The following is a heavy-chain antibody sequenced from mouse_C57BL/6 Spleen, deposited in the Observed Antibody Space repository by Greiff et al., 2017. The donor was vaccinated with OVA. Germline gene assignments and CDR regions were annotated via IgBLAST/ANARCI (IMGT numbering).Heavy chain of an antibody. Sequence: DVQLQESGPGLVKPSQSLSLTCSVTGYSITSGYYWNWIRQFPGNKLEWMGYISYDGSNNYNPSLKNRISITRDTSKNQFFLKLNSVTTEDTATYYCARGLRYFDDWGKGTTLTVSS. CDR3: ARGLRYFDD. CDR1: GYSITSGYY. CDR2: ISYDGSN. V-gene: IGHV3-6*01. J-gene: IGHJ2*01.